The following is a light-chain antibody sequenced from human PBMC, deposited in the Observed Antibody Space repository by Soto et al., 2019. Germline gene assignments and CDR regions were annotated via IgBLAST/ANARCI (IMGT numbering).Light chain of an antibody. CDR1: QAINKN. CDR2: DAS. J-gene: IGKJ2*01. CDR3: QQSYNSPYT. Sequence: DIQMTQSPASLSASVGDRVTITCRASQAINKNSNWYRHKLGKAPELLIYDASDSQAGVPSRFSGSGSGADFTLIISGLQPEDFATYYCQQSYNSPYTFGQGTKLEIK. V-gene: IGKV1-39*01.